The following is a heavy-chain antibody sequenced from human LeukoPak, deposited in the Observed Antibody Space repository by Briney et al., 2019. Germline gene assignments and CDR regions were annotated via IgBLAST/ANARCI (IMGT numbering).Heavy chain of an antibody. Sequence: GGSLRLSCAASGFTFSSYGMHWVRQAPGKGLEWVAFIRYDGSNKYYADSVKGRFTISRDNSKNTLYLQMNSLRAEDTAVYYCAKDESITMVRGVSGYFDYWGQGTLVTVSS. D-gene: IGHD3-10*01. CDR3: AKDESITMVRGVSGYFDY. V-gene: IGHV3-30*02. J-gene: IGHJ4*02. CDR2: IRYDGSNK. CDR1: GFTFSSYG.